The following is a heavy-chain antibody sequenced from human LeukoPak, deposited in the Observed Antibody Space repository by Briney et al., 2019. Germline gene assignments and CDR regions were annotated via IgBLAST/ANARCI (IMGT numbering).Heavy chain of an antibody. D-gene: IGHD6-13*01. Sequence: PSETLSLTCTVSGGSISSYYWSWIRQPPGKGLEWIGYIYYSGSTNYNPSLKSRVTISVDTSKNQFSLKLSSVTAADTAVYYCAGVSSNNWYNERGAFDILGQGTMVTVSS. CDR2: IYYSGST. CDR1: GGSISSYY. V-gene: IGHV4-59*01. J-gene: IGHJ3*02. CDR3: AGVSSNNWYNERGAFDI.